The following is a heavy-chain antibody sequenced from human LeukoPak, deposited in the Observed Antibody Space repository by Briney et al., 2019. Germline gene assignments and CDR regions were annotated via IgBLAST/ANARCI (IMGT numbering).Heavy chain of an antibody. J-gene: IGHJ4*02. V-gene: IGHV3-30-3*01. CDR1: GFPFNTYA. Sequence: PGGSLRLSCAASGFPFNTYAMNWVRQAPGKGLEWVAAISYDGTNKYYGDSVKGRFTISRDNSKNTLYLQMNSLRSEDTAVYYCARAYNWNDYFDYWGQGTLVTVSS. CDR2: ISYDGTNK. CDR3: ARAYNWNDYFDY. D-gene: IGHD1-20*01.